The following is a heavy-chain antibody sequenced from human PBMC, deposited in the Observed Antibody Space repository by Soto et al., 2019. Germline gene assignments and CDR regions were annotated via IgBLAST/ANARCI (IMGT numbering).Heavy chain of an antibody. CDR2: ISSSSSYI. D-gene: IGHD2-15*01. CDR1: GFTFSSYS. Sequence: GGSLRLSCAASGFTFSSYSMNWVRQAPGKGLEWVSSISSSSSYIYYADSVKGRFTISRDNAKNSLYLQMNSLRAEDTAVYYCARAGDCSGGSCPIFDYWGQGTLVTVSS. CDR3: ARAGDCSGGSCPIFDY. J-gene: IGHJ4*02. V-gene: IGHV3-21*01.